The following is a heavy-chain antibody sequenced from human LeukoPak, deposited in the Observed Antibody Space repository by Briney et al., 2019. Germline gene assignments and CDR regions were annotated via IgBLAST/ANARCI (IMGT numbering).Heavy chain of an antibody. CDR3: ATDQRAYYDILTGYYNDSVY. Sequence: ASVKVSCKVSGYTLTELSMHWVRQAPGKGLELMGGFDPEDGETIYAQKFQGRVTMTEDTSTDTAYMELSSLRSEDTAVYYCATDQRAYYDILTGYYNDSVYWGQGTLVTVSS. J-gene: IGHJ4*02. CDR1: GYTLTELS. V-gene: IGHV1-24*01. D-gene: IGHD3-9*01. CDR2: FDPEDGET.